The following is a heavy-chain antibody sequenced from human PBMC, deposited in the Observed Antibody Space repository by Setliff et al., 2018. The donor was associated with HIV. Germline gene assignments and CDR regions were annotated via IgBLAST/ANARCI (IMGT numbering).Heavy chain of an antibody. CDR2: IISMFGTA. D-gene: IGHD3-10*01. CDR1: NYTLINYG. Sequence: ASVKVSCKASNYTLINYGVSWVRQAPGQGLEWMGWIISMFGTANYAQKFQGRVTITADESTNTAYMELSSLRSEDTAVYYCARDREAEGDAFDIWGQGTMVTVSS. CDR3: ARDREAEGDAFDI. V-gene: IGHV1-69*13. J-gene: IGHJ3*02.